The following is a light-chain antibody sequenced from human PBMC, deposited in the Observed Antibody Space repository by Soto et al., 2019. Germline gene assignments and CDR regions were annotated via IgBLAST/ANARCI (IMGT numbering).Light chain of an antibody. Sequence: DIQMTQSPSSLSASVGDRVTITCRASQSISSYLNWYQQKPGKAPKLLIYAASSLQSGVPSRFSGSGSGTDFTLTISSLQPEDFATYYCHQSYNTLPCTFGQGTKLEIK. CDR1: QSISSY. CDR3: HQSYNTLPCT. CDR2: AAS. J-gene: IGKJ2*02. V-gene: IGKV1-39*01.